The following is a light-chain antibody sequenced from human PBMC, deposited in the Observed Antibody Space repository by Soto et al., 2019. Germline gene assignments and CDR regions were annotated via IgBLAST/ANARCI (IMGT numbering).Light chain of an antibody. J-gene: IGKJ5*01. CDR3: QQYGSSPRIT. CDR1: QSVSSNY. CDR2: GAS. Sequence: EIVLTQSPGTLSLSPGERATLSCRASQSVSSNYLAWYHQKPGQALRLLIYGASSRATGIPVRFSGSGSGTDFTLSISRLEPEDFAVYYCQQYGSSPRITFGQGTRLEIK. V-gene: IGKV3-20*01.